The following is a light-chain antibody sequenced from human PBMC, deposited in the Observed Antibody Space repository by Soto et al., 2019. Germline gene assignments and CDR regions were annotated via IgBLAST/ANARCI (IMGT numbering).Light chain of an antibody. CDR2: AAS. Sequence: DVQLTQSPTFLSASIGDRVTITCRASQGISTDLAWYQQKPGKAPKLLIYAASTLQSGVPSRFSGSGLGTEFTLTVSGLQPEDSATYYCQQSYSTPWTFGQGTKVEIK. J-gene: IGKJ1*01. CDR1: QGISTD. CDR3: QQSYSTPWT. V-gene: IGKV1-9*01.